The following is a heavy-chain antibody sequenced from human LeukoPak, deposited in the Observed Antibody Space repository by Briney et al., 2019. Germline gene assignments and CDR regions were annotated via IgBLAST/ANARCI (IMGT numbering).Heavy chain of an antibody. CDR1: GFTFSSYG. CDR3: AKDPTPGYSSSWYCRD. V-gene: IGHV3-30*02. D-gene: IGHD6-13*01. J-gene: IGHJ4*02. CDR2: IRYDGSNK. Sequence: GGSLRLSCAASGFTFSSYGMHWVRQAPGKGLEWVAFIRYDGSNKYYADSVKGRFTISRDNSKNTLYLQMNSLRAEDAAVCYCAKDPTPGYSSSWYCRDWGQGTLVTVSS.